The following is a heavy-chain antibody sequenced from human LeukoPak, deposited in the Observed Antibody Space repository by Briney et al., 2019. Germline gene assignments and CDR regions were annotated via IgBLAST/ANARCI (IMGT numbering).Heavy chain of an antibody. Sequence: ASVKVSCKASGGTFSSYAISWVRQAPGHGLEWMGRIIPILGIANYAQKFQGRVTITADKSTSTAYMELSSLRSEDTAVYYCASATGVATPYGMDVWGQGTTVTVSS. D-gene: IGHD5-12*01. CDR1: GGTFSSYA. J-gene: IGHJ6*02. CDR2: IIPILGIA. CDR3: ASATGVATPYGMDV. V-gene: IGHV1-69*04.